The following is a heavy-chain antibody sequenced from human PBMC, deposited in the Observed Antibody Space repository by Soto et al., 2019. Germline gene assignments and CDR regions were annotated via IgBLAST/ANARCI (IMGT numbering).Heavy chain of an antibody. Sequence: GESLKISCKGSGYSFTSYWLGWVRQMPGKGLEWMGIIYPGDSDTRYSPSFQGQVTISADKSISTAYLQWSSLKASDTAIYYCARGQLQWVNWFDPWGQGTLVTVSS. D-gene: IGHD2-2*01. J-gene: IGHJ5*02. CDR1: GYSFTSYW. CDR3: ARGQLQWVNWFDP. CDR2: IYPGDSDT. V-gene: IGHV5-51*01.